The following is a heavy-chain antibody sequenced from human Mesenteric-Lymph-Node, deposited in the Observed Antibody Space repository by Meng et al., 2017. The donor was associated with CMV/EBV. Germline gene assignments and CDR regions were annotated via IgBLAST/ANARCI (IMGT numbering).Heavy chain of an antibody. CDR2: INSDGTRT. D-gene: IGHD6-13*01. CDR1: GFTFSRYS. CDR3: ARVRARIAAAGGDY. V-gene: IGHV3-74*01. J-gene: IGHJ4*02. Sequence: GESLKISCVVSGFTFSRYSIHWVRQAPGKGLVWVSRINSDGTRTNYADSVKGRFTISRDNAKNTLYLQMNSLRAEDTAVYYCARVRARIAAAGGDYWGQGTLVTVSS.